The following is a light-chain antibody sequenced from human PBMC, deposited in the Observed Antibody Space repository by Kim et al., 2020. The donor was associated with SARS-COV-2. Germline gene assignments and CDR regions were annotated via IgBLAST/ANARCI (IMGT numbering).Light chain of an antibody. CDR1: QRIDFY. V-gene: IGKV1-39*01. CDR3: QQSYRTPYT. Sequence: DIQMTQSPSSLSASVGDRVTITCRASQRIDFYLSWFQQKPGKVPKLMIYTASNLHSGVPSRFSGSGSGTDFTLTISSLQPDDFATYYCQQSYRTPYTFGQGTKLEIK. CDR2: TAS. J-gene: IGKJ2*01.